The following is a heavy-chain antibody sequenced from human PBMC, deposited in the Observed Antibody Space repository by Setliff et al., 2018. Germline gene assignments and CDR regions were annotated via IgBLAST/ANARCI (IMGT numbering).Heavy chain of an antibody. CDR2: VTQGGSE. CDR3: AREPFPYYFDY. Sequence: PGGSLRLSCTASGFAFATARMTWVRQAPGKGLEWVSGVTQGGSELHADSVKGRFTISRDNSKNTLYLQMNGLRAEDTAVYYCAREPFPYYFDYWGQGTLVTVSS. J-gene: IGHJ4*02. V-gene: IGHV3-53*05. CDR1: GFAFATAR.